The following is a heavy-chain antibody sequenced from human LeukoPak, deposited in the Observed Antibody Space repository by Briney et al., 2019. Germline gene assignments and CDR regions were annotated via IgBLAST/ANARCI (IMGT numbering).Heavy chain of an antibody. D-gene: IGHD4-17*01. CDR2: MNPNSGNT. Sequence: ASVKVSCKASGYTFTSYDINWVRQATGQGLEWMGWMNPNSGNTGYAQKFQGRVTITRNTSISTAYMELSSLRSEDTAAYYCARSFYGDYDDAFDIWGQGTMVTVSS. CDR3: ARSFYGDYDDAFDI. CDR1: GYTFTSYD. J-gene: IGHJ3*02. V-gene: IGHV1-8*03.